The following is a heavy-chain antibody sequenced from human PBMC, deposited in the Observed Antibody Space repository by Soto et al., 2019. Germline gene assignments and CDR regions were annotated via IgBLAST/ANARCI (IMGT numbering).Heavy chain of an antibody. CDR1: GLTFNDFF. CDR2: TSNSGNSV. Sequence: QVQLVESGGDLAKPGGSLRLSFAASGLTFNDFFMTWIRQAPGRGPEWVASTSNSGNSVYYADSVKGRFTVSRDNAQNTLTLQMTDLRVDDTAVYYCARNTFNWFDPWGQGTLVTVSS. V-gene: IGHV3-11*01. J-gene: IGHJ5*02. CDR3: ARNTFNWFDP.